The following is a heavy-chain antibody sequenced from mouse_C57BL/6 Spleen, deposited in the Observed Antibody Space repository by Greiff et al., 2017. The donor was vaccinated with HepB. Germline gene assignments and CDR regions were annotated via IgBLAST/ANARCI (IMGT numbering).Heavy chain of an antibody. Sequence: QVQLKESGAELVKPGASVKISCKASGYAFSSYWMNWVKQRPGKGLEWIGQIYPGDGDTNYNGKFKGKATLTADKSSSTAYMQLSSLTSEDSAVYFCARSRSLVGFYFDYWGQGTTLTVSS. V-gene: IGHV1-80*01. J-gene: IGHJ2*01. D-gene: IGHD2-12*01. CDR3: ARSRSLVGFYFDY. CDR2: IYPGDGDT. CDR1: GYAFSSYW.